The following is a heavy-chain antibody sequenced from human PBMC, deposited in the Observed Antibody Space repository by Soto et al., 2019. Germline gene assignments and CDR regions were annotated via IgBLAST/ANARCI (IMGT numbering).Heavy chain of an antibody. Sequence: SETLSLTCTVSGGSISSGGYYWSWIRQHPGKGLEWIGYIYYSGSTYYNPSLKSRVTISVDTSKNQFSLKLSSVTAADTAVYYCARAPDGQLWFGESHTSRYSHFNWFDPWGQGTLVTVSS. CDR3: ARAPDGQLWFGESHTSRYSHFNWFDP. J-gene: IGHJ5*02. CDR2: IYYSGST. V-gene: IGHV4-31*03. D-gene: IGHD3-10*01. CDR1: GGSISSGGYY.